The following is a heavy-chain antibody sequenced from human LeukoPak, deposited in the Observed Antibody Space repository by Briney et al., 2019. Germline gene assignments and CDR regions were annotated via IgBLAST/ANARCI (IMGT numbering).Heavy chain of an antibody. J-gene: IGHJ4*02. V-gene: IGHV3-11*04. D-gene: IGHD2-2*01. CDR1: GFTFSDYY. CDR3: ARADCSSTSCYELDY. CDR2: ISSSDSTI. Sequence: GGSLRLSCAGSGFTFSDYYMSWIRQAPGKGLEWVSYISSSDSTIYYTDSVKGRFTISRDNAKNSLYLQMNSLRADDTAVYYCARADCSSTSCYELDYWGQGTLITVSS.